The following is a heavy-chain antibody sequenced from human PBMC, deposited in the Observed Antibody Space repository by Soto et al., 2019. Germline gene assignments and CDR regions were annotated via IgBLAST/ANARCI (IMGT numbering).Heavy chain of an antibody. CDR2: ISAYNGNT. D-gene: IGHD6-13*01. Sequence: ASVEVTCKASGYTFTSYGISWVRQAPGQGLEWMGWISAYNGNTNYAQKLQGRVTMTTDTSTGTAYMELRSLRSDDTAVYYCAREYSSSWYYCYGMDVWGQGTTVTVSS. V-gene: IGHV1-18*04. CDR3: AREYSSSWYYCYGMDV. CDR1: GYTFTSYG. J-gene: IGHJ6*02.